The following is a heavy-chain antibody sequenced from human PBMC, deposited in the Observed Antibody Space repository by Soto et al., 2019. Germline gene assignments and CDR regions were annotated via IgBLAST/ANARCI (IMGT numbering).Heavy chain of an antibody. CDR3: ARAKYYYGSGPARRWFDS. CDR1: GGSFSAYY. D-gene: IGHD3-10*01. V-gene: IGHV4-34*01. Sequence: QVQLQQWGAGLLKPSETLSLTCAVYGGSFSAYYWTWIRQPPGKGLEWIGEVHHAGSTNYNPSLKSRVTISIDTSKNQFSLKLSSVTAADTAVYYCARAKYYYGSGPARRWFDSWGQGTLLTVSS. J-gene: IGHJ5*01. CDR2: VHHAGST.